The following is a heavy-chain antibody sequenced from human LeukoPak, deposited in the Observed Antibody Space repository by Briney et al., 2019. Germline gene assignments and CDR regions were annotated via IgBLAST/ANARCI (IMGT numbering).Heavy chain of an antibody. CDR2: IYYSGCT. Sequence: SETLSLTCTVSGGSISSSSYYWGWIRQPPGKGLDWIGSIYYSGCTYYNPSLKSRFTISVDTSKNQFSLKLSSVTAADTAVYYCVNYYDSSDYQQPNHLDYWGQGTLVTVSS. CDR1: GGSISSSSYY. V-gene: IGHV4-39*01. CDR3: VNYYDSSDYQQPNHLDY. J-gene: IGHJ4*02. D-gene: IGHD3-22*01.